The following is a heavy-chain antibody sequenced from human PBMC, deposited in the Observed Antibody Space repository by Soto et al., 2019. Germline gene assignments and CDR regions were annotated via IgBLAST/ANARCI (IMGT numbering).Heavy chain of an antibody. V-gene: IGHV4-31*03. J-gene: IGHJ6*03. D-gene: IGHD3-9*01. Sequence: SETLSLTCTVSGGSISSGGYYWSWIRQHPGKGLEWIGYIYYSGSTYYNPSLKSRVTIPVDTPKNQFSLKLSSVTAAATAVYYCARLFKGHYDILTGSRFSYYYYMDVWGKGTTVTVSS. CDR1: GGSISSGGYY. CDR3: ARLFKGHYDILTGSRFSYYYYMDV. CDR2: IYYSGST.